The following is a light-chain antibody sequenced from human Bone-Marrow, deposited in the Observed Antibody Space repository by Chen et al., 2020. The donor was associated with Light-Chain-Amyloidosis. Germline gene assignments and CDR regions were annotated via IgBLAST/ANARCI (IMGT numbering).Light chain of an antibody. CDR3: ATWDSSLTVWM. Sequence: SVLTQPPSVSAAPGQKVTISCSGSNSNIGINYVSWYQQLPGTSPKLLIYENNQRPSEIPDRFSGSKSGPSATLGVAGLQTGDEADYYCATWDSSLTVWMFGGGTKLTVL. V-gene: IGLV1-51*02. J-gene: IGLJ3*02. CDR1: NSNIGINY. CDR2: ENN.